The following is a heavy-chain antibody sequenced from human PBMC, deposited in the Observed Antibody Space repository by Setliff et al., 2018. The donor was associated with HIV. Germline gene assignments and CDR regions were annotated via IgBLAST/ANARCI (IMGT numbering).Heavy chain of an antibody. CDR1: GYTFTSYG. Sequence: GASVKVSCKASGYTFTSYGISWVRQAPGQGLEWMGWITPFNGNTNYAQKLQGRVTMTTDTSTSTAYMELRSLRSDDTALYYCARTLPQYTNLFDYWGQGTLVTVSS. CDR3: ARTLPQYTNLFDY. CDR2: ITPFNGNT. V-gene: IGHV1-18*01. J-gene: IGHJ4*02. D-gene: IGHD5-18*01.